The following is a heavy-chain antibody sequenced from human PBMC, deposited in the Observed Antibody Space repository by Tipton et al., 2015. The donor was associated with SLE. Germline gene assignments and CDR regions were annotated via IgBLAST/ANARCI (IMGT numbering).Heavy chain of an antibody. CDR1: NGSNSTSSYY. Sequence: LRLSCTVPNGSNSTSSYYWGWIRQPPGKGLEWIGNVYYAGDTYYNTSLKSRVVISVDAYKNQFSLKLSSVTAADTAVYFCASLGLRLARARWYFDVWGRGTLVTVSS. D-gene: IGHD3/OR15-3a*01. J-gene: IGHJ2*01. CDR3: ASLGLRLARARWYFDV. CDR2: VYYAGDT. V-gene: IGHV4-39*07.